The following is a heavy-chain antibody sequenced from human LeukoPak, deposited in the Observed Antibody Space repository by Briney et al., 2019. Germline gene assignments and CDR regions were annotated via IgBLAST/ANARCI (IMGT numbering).Heavy chain of an antibody. CDR3: ARPHYDSSGYYYEGPFDY. D-gene: IGHD3-22*01. CDR1: GYTFTGYY. CDR2: INPNSGGT. Sequence: GASVKVSCKASGYTFTGYYMHWVRQAPGQGLEWMGWINPNSGGTNYAQKFQGRVTMTRDTSISTAYMELSRLRSDDTAVYYCARPHYDSSGYYYEGPFDYWGQGTLVTVSS. V-gene: IGHV1-2*02. J-gene: IGHJ4*02.